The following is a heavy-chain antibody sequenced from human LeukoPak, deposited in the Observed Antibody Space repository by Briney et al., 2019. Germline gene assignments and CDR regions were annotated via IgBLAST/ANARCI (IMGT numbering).Heavy chain of an antibody. CDR3: ARDIGHSSSPLGVDY. Sequence: GGSLRLSCAASGFTFSSYEMNWVRQAPGKGLEWVSYISSSSSTIYYADSVKGRFTISRDNAKNSLYLQMNSLRAEDTAVYYCARDIGHSSSPLGVDYWGQGTLVTVSS. D-gene: IGHD6-6*01. J-gene: IGHJ4*02. CDR2: ISSSSSTI. CDR1: GFTFSSYE. V-gene: IGHV3-48*01.